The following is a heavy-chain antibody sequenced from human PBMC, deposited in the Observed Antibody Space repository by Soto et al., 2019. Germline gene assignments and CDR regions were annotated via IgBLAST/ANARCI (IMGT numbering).Heavy chain of an antibody. D-gene: IGHD1-26*01. CDR2: IYYSGST. J-gene: IGHJ4*02. CDR1: GGSISSGDYY. V-gene: IGHV4-31*03. Sequence: SETLSLTCTVSGGSISSGDYYWSWIRQHPGKGLEWIGYIYYSGSTYYNPSLKSRVTISVDTSKNQFSLKLSSVTAADTAVYYCARDRHLVGATYFDYWGQGTLVTVS. CDR3: ARDRHLVGATYFDY.